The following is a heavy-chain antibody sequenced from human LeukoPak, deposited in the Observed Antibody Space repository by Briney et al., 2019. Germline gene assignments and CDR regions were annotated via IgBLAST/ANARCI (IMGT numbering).Heavy chain of an antibody. CDR2: IKQDGSEK. V-gene: IGHV3-7*01. D-gene: IGHD3-22*01. Sequence: GGSLRLSCAASGFTFSSYWMSWVRQAPGKGLEWVANIKQDGSEKYYVDSEKGRFTISRDNAKNSLYLQMNSLGAEDTAVYYCARDPPNYYDSSDDAFDIWGQGTMVTVSS. CDR1: GFTFSSYW. CDR3: ARDPPNYYDSSDDAFDI. J-gene: IGHJ3*02.